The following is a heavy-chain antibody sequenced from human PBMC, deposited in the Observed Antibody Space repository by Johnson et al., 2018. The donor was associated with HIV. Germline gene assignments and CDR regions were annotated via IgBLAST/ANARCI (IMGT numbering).Heavy chain of an antibody. CDR1: GFTFDDYA. CDR3: AKANGDIIEDAFDI. J-gene: IGHJ3*02. Sequence: VQLVESGGGVVQPGRSLRLSCAASGFTFDDYAMHWVRQAPGKGLEWVSGISWNSGSIGYADSVKGRFTISRDNAKNSLYLQMNSLRAEDTALYYCAKANGDIIEDAFDIWGQGTMVTVSS. V-gene: IGHV3-9*01. CDR2: ISWNSGSI. D-gene: IGHD2-15*01.